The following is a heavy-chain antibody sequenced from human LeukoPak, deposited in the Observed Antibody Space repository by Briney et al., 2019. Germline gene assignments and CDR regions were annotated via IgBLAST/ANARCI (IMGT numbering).Heavy chain of an antibody. CDR2: IWYDGSNK. Sequence: GRSLRLSCAASGFTFSSYGMHWVRQAPGKGLEWVAVIWYDGSNKYYADSVKGRFTISRDNSKNTLYLQMNSLRAEDTAVYYCARDFDPVVRGYFFWGRGTLVTVSS. CDR1: GFTFSSYG. CDR3: ARDFDPVVRGYFF. V-gene: IGHV3-33*01. J-gene: IGHJ4*02. D-gene: IGHD3-10*01.